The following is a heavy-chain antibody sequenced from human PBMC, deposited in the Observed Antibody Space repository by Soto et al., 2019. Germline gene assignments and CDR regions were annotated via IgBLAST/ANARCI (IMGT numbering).Heavy chain of an antibody. D-gene: IGHD2-8*02. V-gene: IGHV1-18*04. CDR1: GYTFTSYG. CDR2: ISAYNGNT. J-gene: IGHJ6*02. Sequence: ASVKVSCKASGYTFTSYGISWVRQAPGQGLEWMGWISAYNGNTNYAQKLQGRVTMTTDTSTSTAYMELRSLRSDDTAIYYCGRCRTDSYAMDVWGQGTTVTVSS. CDR3: GRCRTDSYAMDV.